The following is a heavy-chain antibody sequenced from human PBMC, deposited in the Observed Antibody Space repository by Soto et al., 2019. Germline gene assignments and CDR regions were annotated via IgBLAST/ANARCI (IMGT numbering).Heavy chain of an antibody. D-gene: IGHD3-10*01. Sequence: QVQLVQSGAEVKKPGASVKVSCKASGYTFTSYYMHWVRQAPGQGLEWMGIINPSGGSTSYAQKFQGRVTMTRDTSTSTVYMELSSLRSEDTAVYYCARELPTVRDLKNWFDPWGQGTLVTVSS. J-gene: IGHJ5*02. V-gene: IGHV1-46*03. CDR3: ARELPTVRDLKNWFDP. CDR1: GYTFTSYY. CDR2: INPSGGST.